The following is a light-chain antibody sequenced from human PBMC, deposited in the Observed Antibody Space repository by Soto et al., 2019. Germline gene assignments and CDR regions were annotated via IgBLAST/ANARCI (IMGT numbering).Light chain of an antibody. J-gene: IGLJ2*01. V-gene: IGLV2-8*01. CDR2: EVS. CDR1: SSDVGAYNY. Sequence: QSVLTQPPSASGSPGQSVTIPCTGTSSDVGAYNYVSWYQQHPGKAPKLMIYEVSKRPSGVPDRFSGSKSGNTASLTVSGLQAEDEADYYCSSYASSNNFVFGGGTKVTVL. CDR3: SSYASSNNFV.